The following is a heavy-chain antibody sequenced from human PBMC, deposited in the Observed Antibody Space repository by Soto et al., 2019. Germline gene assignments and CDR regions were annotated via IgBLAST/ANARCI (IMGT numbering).Heavy chain of an antibody. D-gene: IGHD3-3*01. CDR3: ARLLYDFWSGYYRRGPLDV. Sequence: EVQLVEAGGGLVQPGGSLRLSCAASGFTFSSYSMNWVRQAPGKGLEWVSYISSSSSTKYYADSVKGRFTISRDNAKNSLYLQMNSLRDEDTAVYYCARLLYDFWSGYYRRGPLDVWGQGTTVTVSS. CDR2: ISSSSSTK. V-gene: IGHV3-48*02. CDR1: GFTFSSYS. J-gene: IGHJ6*02.